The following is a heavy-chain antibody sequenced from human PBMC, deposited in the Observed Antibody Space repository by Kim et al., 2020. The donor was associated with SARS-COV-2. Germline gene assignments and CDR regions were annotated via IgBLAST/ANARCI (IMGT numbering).Heavy chain of an antibody. D-gene: IGHD1-26*01. J-gene: IGHJ3*02. CDR3: ARDSRGYTGIRLSFDI. Sequence: SVDGRFTISRDSAKYTLYLQMNSLTAEDTALYYCARDSRGYTGIRLSFDIWGQGTMVTVSS. V-gene: IGHV3-23*03.